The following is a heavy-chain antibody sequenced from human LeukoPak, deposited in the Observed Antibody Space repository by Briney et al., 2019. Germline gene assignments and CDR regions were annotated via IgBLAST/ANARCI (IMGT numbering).Heavy chain of an antibody. D-gene: IGHD4-11*01. CDR3: ARDSATVTTREVPILYYYYMDV. CDR1: GFTFSSYS. J-gene: IGHJ6*03. V-gene: IGHV3-21*01. Sequence: PGGSLRLSCAASGFTFSSYSMNWVRQAPGEGLEWVTSISSSSYIYHADSVKGRFTISRDNAKNSLYLQMNSLRAEDTAVYYCARDSATVTTREVPILYYYYMDVWGKGTTVTVSS. CDR2: ISSSSYI.